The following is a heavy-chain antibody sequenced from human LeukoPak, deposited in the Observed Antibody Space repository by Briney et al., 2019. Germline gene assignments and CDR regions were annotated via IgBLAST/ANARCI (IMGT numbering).Heavy chain of an antibody. CDR2: IYSSGTT. Sequence: PSETLSLTCTVSGDSITNYYWSWIRQPPGKGLECIGYIYSSGTTNYNPSLKSRVTISVETSKNQFSLKLSSVTAADTAIYYCARQDYNNYYNFDFWGQGTLVTVSS. CDR3: ARQDYNNYYNFDF. CDR1: GDSITNYY. V-gene: IGHV4-59*08. D-gene: IGHD4-11*01. J-gene: IGHJ4*02.